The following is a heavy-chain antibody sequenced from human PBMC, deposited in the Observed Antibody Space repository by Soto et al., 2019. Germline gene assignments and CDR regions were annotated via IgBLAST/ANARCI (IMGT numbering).Heavy chain of an antibody. V-gene: IGHV1-46*01. J-gene: IGHJ4*02. CDR3: ARVYGLAKHDDFWSGYYDY. D-gene: IGHD3-3*01. Sequence: QVQLVQSGAEVIKPGASVKISCKASGYSFTNNYINWVRQAPGQGLEWVGLINPSGASTTYAQNFQGRVTMTRDTSTRTVYMELSSLRSDDTAVYYCARVYGLAKHDDFWSGYYDYWGQGTQVTVSS. CDR1: GYSFTNNY. CDR2: INPSGAST.